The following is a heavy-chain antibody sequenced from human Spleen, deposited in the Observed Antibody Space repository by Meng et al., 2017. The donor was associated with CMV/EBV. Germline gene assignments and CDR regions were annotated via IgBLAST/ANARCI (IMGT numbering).Heavy chain of an antibody. CDR3: ARDPGYSYGAL. J-gene: IGHJ4*02. Sequence: SETLSLTCTVSGGSISSGGYYWSWIRQHPGKGLEWIGHIFYTGSTYYNQFLKSRVTISVDTSKNQFSLKLSSVTAADTAVYYCARDPGYSYGALWGQGTLVTVSS. CDR2: IFYTGST. CDR1: GGSISSGGYY. V-gene: IGHV4-31*03. D-gene: IGHD5-18*01.